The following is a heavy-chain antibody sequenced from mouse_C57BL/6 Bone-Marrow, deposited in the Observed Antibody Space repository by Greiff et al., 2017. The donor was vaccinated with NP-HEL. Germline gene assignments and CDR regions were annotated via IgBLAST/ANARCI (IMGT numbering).Heavy chain of an antibody. J-gene: IGHJ2*01. Sequence: VQLQQSGPELVKPGASVKISCKASGYTFTDYYMNWVKQSHGKSLEWIGDINPNNGGTSYNQKFKGKATLTVDKSSSTAYMELRSLTSEDSAVYYCARWFWVVAPRYFDYWGQGTTLTVSS. CDR2: INPNNGGT. V-gene: IGHV1-26*01. D-gene: IGHD1-1*01. CDR3: ARWFWVVAPRYFDY. CDR1: GYTFTDYY.